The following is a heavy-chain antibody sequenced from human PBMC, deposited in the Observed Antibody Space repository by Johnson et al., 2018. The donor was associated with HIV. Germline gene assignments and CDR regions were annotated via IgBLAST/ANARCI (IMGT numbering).Heavy chain of an antibody. CDR2: ISGSGGST. CDR3: AKDKFMFLDNPVDAFDV. D-gene: IGHD3/OR15-3a*01. J-gene: IGHJ3*01. V-gene: IGHV3-23*04. CDR1: GFTFSSYA. Sequence: VQLVESGGGVVRPGGSLTLSCVVSGFTFSSYAMSWVRQAPGKGLEWVSAISGSGGSTYYADSVKGRFTISRDNSKNTLYLQMNSLRAEDTAVYYCAKDKFMFLDNPVDAFDVWGQGTMVTFSS.